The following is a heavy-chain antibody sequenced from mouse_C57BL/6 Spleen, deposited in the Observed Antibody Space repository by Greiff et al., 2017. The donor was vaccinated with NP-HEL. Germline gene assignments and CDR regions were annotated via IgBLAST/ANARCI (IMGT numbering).Heavy chain of an antibody. Sequence: VQLQQSGPELVKPGASVKISCKASGYTFTDYYMNWVKQSHGKSLEWIGDINPNNGGTSYNQKFKGKATLTVDKSSSTAYMELRSLTSEDSAVYYCARDLADYWGQGTTLTVSS. CDR1: GYTFTDYY. J-gene: IGHJ2*01. V-gene: IGHV1-26*01. CDR2: INPNNGGT. CDR3: ARDLADY.